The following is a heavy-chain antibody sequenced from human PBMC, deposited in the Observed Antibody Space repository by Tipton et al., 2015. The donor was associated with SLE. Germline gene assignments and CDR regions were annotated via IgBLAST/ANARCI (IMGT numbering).Heavy chain of an antibody. D-gene: IGHD4-23*01. CDR3: ARGGTGDGRNPFDP. CDR1: GGPLNHGGYY. Sequence: TLSLTCTVSGGPLNHGGYYWNYIRQHPGEGLEWIGHITYSGHTLYNPSLQSRVTISVDTSKNQFSLKLTSVTAADTAVYYCARGGTGDGRNPFDPWGQGTLVTVSS. V-gene: IGHV4-31*03. CDR2: ITYSGHT. J-gene: IGHJ5*02.